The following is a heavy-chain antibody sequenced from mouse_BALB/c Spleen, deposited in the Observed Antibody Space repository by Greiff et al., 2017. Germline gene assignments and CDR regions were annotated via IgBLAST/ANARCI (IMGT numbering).Heavy chain of an antibody. CDR2: ISTYYGDA. J-gene: IGHJ4*01. V-gene: IGHV1S137*01. CDR3: ARSGSGSGYYAMDY. CDR1: GYTFTDYA. Sequence: VQLVESGAELVRPGVSVKISCKGSGYTFTDYAMHWVKQSHAKSLEWIGVISTYYGDASYNQKFKGKATMTVDKSSSTAYMELARLTSEDSAIYYCARSGSGSGYYAMDYWGQGTSVTVSS. D-gene: IGHD3-1*01.